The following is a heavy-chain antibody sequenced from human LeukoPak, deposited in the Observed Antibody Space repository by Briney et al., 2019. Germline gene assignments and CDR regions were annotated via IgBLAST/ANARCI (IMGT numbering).Heavy chain of an antibody. D-gene: IGHD3-3*01. CDR2: IIPILGIA. J-gene: IGHJ6*02. Sequence: ASVKVSCKASGGTFSSYAISWVRQAPGQGLEWMGRIIPILGIANYAQKSQGRVTITADKSTSTAYMELSSLRSEDTAVHYCARGAVPYYDFWSGPAYGMDVWGQGTTVTVSS. CDR1: GGTFSSYA. CDR3: ARGAVPYYDFWSGPAYGMDV. V-gene: IGHV1-69*04.